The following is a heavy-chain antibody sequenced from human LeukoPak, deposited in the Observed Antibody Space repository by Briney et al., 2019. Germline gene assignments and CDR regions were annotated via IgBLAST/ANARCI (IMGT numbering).Heavy chain of an antibody. CDR1: GFTFSSYS. V-gene: IGHV3-21*06. CDR3: ARSSSGSWDIDY. CDR2: ISSGGSYI. Sequence: GGSLRLSCAAYGFTFSSYSMNWVRQVPGKGLEWVSSISSGGSYIYYADSVKGRFTISRDNAKNSLYLQMNSLRAEDTAVYYCARSSSGSWDIDYWGQGTLVTVSS. D-gene: IGHD6-13*01. J-gene: IGHJ4*02.